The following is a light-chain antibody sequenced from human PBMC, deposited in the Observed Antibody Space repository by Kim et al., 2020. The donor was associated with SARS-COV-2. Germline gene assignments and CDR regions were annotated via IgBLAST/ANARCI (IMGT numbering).Light chain of an antibody. J-gene: IGLJ2*01. Sequence: QSVLTQPPSVSAAPGQKVTISCSGRNSNIASNCVSWYQHFPGSAPKLLIYENDKRPSGIPDRFSASKSGSSASLDITGLQTGDEADYYCETWDTSLRAVVFGGGTQLTVL. V-gene: IGLV1-51*01. CDR1: NSNIASNC. CDR2: END. CDR3: ETWDTSLRAVV.